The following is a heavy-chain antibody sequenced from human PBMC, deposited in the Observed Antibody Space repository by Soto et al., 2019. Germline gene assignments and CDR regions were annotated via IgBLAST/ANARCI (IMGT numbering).Heavy chain of an antibody. V-gene: IGHV3-23*01. J-gene: IGHJ3*02. D-gene: IGHD3-3*01. CDR1: GFTFSNYA. CDR2: ISGSGGGT. Sequence: EVLLLESGGGLVQPGGSLRLSCAASGFTFSNYAMSWVRQAPGKGLEWVSGISGSGGGTDYADSVKGRFTISRDNSKNTLYLQTNSLRAEDTAVYYCAKVGTYDFWSGYDSAFDIWGQGTMVTVSS. CDR3: AKVGTYDFWSGYDSAFDI.